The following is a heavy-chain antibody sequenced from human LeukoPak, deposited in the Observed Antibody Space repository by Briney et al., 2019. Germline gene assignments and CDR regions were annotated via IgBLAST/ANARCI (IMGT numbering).Heavy chain of an antibody. Sequence: PSETLSLTCTVSGGSISSSSYYWGWIRQPPGKGLEWIGSIYYSGSTYYNPSLKSRVTISVDTSKNQFSLKLSSVTAADTAVYYCARVPPRHDYGDYVHAFDIWGQGTMVTVSS. D-gene: IGHD4-17*01. J-gene: IGHJ3*02. V-gene: IGHV4-39*07. CDR2: IYYSGST. CDR3: ARVPPRHDYGDYVHAFDI. CDR1: GGSISSSSYY.